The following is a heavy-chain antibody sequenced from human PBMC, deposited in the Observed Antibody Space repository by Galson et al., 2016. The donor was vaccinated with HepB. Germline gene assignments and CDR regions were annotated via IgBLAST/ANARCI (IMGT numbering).Heavy chain of an antibody. Sequence: SLRLSCASSGFTFSSYAMTWVRQAPGKGLEWVSAISGSAGRTFYADSVKGRFTISGDNSKNTLYLQMDGLRAEDSALYYCAKAQGSMVRDYYYGLDVWGQGATVTVSS. CDR2: ISGSAGRT. CDR3: AKAQGSMVRDYYYGLDV. D-gene: IGHD3-10*01. V-gene: IGHV3-23*01. CDR1: GFTFSSYA. J-gene: IGHJ6*02.